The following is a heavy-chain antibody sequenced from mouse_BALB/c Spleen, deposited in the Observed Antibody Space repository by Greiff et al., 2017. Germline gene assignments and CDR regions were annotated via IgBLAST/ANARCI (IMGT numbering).Heavy chain of an antibody. CDR1: GYTFTSYW. V-gene: IGHV1S81*02. CDR3: ARYGREYSMDY. CDR2: INPCNGRT. J-gene: IGHJ4*01. D-gene: IGHD1-2*01. Sequence: QVQLQQPGAELVKPGASVKLSCKASGYTFTSYWMHWVKQRPGQGLEWIGEINPCNGRTNYNEKFKSKATLTVDKSSSTAYMQLSSLTSEDSAVYYCARYGREYSMDYWGQGTAVTVSS.